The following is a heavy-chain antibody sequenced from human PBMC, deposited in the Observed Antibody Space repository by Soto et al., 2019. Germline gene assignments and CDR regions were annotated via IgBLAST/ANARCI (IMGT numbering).Heavy chain of an antibody. J-gene: IGHJ4*02. Sequence: GESLKISCKGSGYSFTSYWIGWVRQMPGKGLEWLGIIYPGDSHTRYSPSFHGQVTISADKSISTAYLQWNSLRASDTAIYYCARQGYCSTTACSTVDYWGQGTLVTVSS. V-gene: IGHV5-51*01. CDR3: ARQGYCSTTACSTVDY. D-gene: IGHD2-2*02. CDR2: IYPGDSHT. CDR1: GYSFTSYW.